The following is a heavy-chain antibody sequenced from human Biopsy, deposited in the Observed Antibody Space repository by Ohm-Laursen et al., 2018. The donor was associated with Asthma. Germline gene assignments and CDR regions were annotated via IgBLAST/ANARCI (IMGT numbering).Heavy chain of an antibody. J-gene: IGHJ4*02. D-gene: IGHD2-21*01. V-gene: IGHV3-30*03. CDR1: GFTFSSYA. Sequence: SLRLSCSASGFTFSSYAMHWVRQAPGKGLEWVALISSDVREWYADSVKGRFTISRDNSKNTLDLQMNSLRGDDTAVYYCVRWRSGYPDHYSDFWGLGTLVTVSS. CDR3: VRWRSGYPDHYSDF. CDR2: ISSDVRE.